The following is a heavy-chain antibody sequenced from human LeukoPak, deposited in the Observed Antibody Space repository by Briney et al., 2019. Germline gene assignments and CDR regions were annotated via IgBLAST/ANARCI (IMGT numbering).Heavy chain of an antibody. V-gene: IGHV3-7*01. D-gene: IGHD3-10*01. J-gene: IGHJ4*02. CDR3: ASLAAYYYGSGSSD. CDR1: GFNFSSYW. CDR2: IKQDGSEK. Sequence: PGGSLRLSCATSGFNFSSYWMSWVRQAPGKGLEWVANIKQDGSEKQYVDSVKGRFTISRDNAKNSVYLQMNSLRAEDTAVYFCASLAAYYYGSGSSDWGQGTLVTVSS.